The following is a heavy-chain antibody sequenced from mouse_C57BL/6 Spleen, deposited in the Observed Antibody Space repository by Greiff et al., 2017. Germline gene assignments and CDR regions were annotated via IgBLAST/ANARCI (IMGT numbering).Heavy chain of an antibody. CDR3: TRASFITTVVATSYFDY. V-gene: IGHV5-9-1*02. D-gene: IGHD1-1*01. J-gene: IGHJ2*01. CDR2: ISSGGDYI. CDR1: GFTFSSYA. Sequence: EVKLMESGEGLVKPGGSLKLSCAASGFTFSSYAMSWVRQTPEKRLEWVAYISSGGDYIYYADTVKGRFTISRDNARNTLYLQMSSLKSEYTAMYYCTRASFITTVVATSYFDYWGRGTTLTVSS.